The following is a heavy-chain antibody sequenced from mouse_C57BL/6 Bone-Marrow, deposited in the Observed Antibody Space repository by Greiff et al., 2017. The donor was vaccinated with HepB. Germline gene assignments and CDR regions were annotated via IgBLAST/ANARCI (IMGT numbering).Heavy chain of an antibody. V-gene: IGHV1-15*01. CDR3: TRRYSKDAMDY. CDR1: GYTFTDYE. Sequence: QVQLKESGAELVRPGASVTLSCKASGYTFTDYEMHWVKQTPVHGLEWIGAIDPETGGTAYNQKFKGKAILTADKSSSTAYMELRSLTSEDSAVYYCTRRYSKDAMDYWGQGTSVTVSS. J-gene: IGHJ4*01. CDR2: IDPETGGT. D-gene: IGHD2-5*01.